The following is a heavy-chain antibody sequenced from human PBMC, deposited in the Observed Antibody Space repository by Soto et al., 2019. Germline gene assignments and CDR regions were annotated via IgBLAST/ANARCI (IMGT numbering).Heavy chain of an antibody. V-gene: IGHV3-30*03. CDR1: GFTFSSYG. CDR2: ISYDGYNK. CDR3: ARGVVGTIVGATSFDS. D-gene: IGHD1-26*01. J-gene: IGHJ4*02. Sequence: QVQLVESGGGVVQPGRSLRLSCAASGFTFSSYGMHWVRQPPGKGLEWVALISYDGYNKYYADSVKGRFTISRDNSKNTVYLQLNSLRADDTAVYHSARGVVGTIVGATSFDSWGQGTLVTVSS.